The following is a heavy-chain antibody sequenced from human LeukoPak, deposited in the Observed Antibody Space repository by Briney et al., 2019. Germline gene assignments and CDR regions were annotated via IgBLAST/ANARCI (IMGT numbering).Heavy chain of an antibody. CDR1: EFTVSSNY. CDR2: IYSGAGT. V-gene: IGHV3-53*01. D-gene: IGHD3-22*01. CDR3: ARGSSGYSFDY. J-gene: IGHJ4*02. Sequence: GGSLRLSCAGFEFTVSSNYMSWVRQAPGKGLEWVSVIYSGAGTHHADSVKGRLTISRDNSKNTLYLQMNSLRVEDTAVYYCARGSSGYSFDYWGQGTLVTVSS.